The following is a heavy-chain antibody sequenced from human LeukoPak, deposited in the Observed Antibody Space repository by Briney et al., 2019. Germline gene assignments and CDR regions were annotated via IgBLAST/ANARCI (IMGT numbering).Heavy chain of an antibody. CDR2: INPDSGDT. CDR1: GYTFTNYY. D-gene: IGHD5-12*01. J-gene: IGHJ5*02. Sequence: ASVKVSRKASGYTFTNYYIHWVRQAPGQGLEWMGWINPDSGDTNYAQKFQGRVTMTRDTSINTLYMELSRLTYDDTATFYCTREARAGNWFDPWGQGTLITVS. CDR3: TREARAGNWFDP. V-gene: IGHV1-2*02.